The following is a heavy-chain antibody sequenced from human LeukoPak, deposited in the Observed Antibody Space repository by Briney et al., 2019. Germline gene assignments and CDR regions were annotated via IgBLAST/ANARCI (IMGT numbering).Heavy chain of an antibody. CDR1: GGSISSSSYY. Sequence: PSETLSLTCTVSGGSISSSSYYWSWIRQPPGKGLEWIGEINHSGSTNYNPSLKSRVTISVDTSKNQFSLKLSSVTAADTAVYYCARYLGATQASYYFDYWGQGTLVTVSS. D-gene: IGHD3-10*01. CDR2: INHSGST. J-gene: IGHJ4*02. CDR3: ARYLGATQASYYFDY. V-gene: IGHV4-39*07.